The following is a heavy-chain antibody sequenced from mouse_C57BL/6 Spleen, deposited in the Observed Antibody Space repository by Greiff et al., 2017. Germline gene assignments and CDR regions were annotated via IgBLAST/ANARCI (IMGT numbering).Heavy chain of an antibody. CDR2: ISGGGGNT. J-gene: IGHJ3*01. D-gene: IGHD2-3*01. CDR1: GFTFSSYT. Sequence: EVKLVESGGGLVKPGGSLKLSCAASGFTFSSYTMSWVRQTPEKRLEWVATISGGGGNTYYPDSVKGRFTISRDNAKNTLYLQMSSLRSEETALYYCARPLYDGYFSYWGEESLVTVSA. CDR3: ARPLYDGYFSY. V-gene: IGHV5-9*01.